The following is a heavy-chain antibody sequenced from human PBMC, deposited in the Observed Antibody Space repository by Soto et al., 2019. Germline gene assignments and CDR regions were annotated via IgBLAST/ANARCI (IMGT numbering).Heavy chain of an antibody. CDR1: GFTFSSYG. Sequence: QVQLMESGGGVVQPGRSLRLSCAASGFTFSSYGMHWVRQAPGKGLEWVAVISYDGSNKYYADSVKGRFTISRDNSKNTLYLQMNSLRAEDTAVYYCAKPSAAKDYYGMDVWGQGTTVTVSS. CDR3: AKPSAAKDYYGMDV. J-gene: IGHJ6*02. D-gene: IGHD2-2*01. CDR2: ISYDGSNK. V-gene: IGHV3-30*18.